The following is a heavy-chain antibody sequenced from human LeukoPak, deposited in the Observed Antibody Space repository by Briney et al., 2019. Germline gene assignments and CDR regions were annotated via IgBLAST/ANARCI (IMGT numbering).Heavy chain of an antibody. CDR2: ISWNSGSI. CDR1: GFTFDDYA. D-gene: IGHD3-16*01. Sequence: GGSLRLSCAASGFTFDDYAMHWVRQAPGKGLEWVSGISWNSGSIGYADSVRGRFTVSRDNAKNSLHLQMNSLRVEDTAIYYCARGRNAGGLAYWGQGVLVTVSS. CDR3: ARGRNAGGLAY. J-gene: IGHJ4*02. V-gene: IGHV3-9*01.